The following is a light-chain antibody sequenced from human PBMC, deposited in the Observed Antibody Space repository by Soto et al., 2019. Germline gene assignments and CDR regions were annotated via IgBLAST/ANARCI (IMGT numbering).Light chain of an antibody. CDR2: KAS. J-gene: IGKJ1*01. CDR1: LTTSSF. V-gene: IGKV1-5*03. Sequence: DIQMSQSPSTVCASXGDRVTICCRTSLTTSSFLAGYQQKPGKAPKIXXYKASTLKTGVPSRFSGSGSGTEFTLTISSRQPDDFATYYCQHYNSYSEAFGQGTKVDIK. CDR3: QHYNSYSEA.